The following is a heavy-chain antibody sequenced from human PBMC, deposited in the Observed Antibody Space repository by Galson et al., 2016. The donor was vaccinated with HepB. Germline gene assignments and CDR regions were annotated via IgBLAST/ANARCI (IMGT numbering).Heavy chain of an antibody. Sequence: SLRLSCAASGFTFSTYWMNWVRQAPGKGLEWVANIKQDGSEKYYVDSVKGRFTISRDNAKNSLYLQMNSLRVDDTAVYYCTRHYFPGSWGQGILVTVSS. CDR1: GFTFSTYW. CDR2: IKQDGSEK. CDR3: TRHYFPGS. V-gene: IGHV3-7*03. J-gene: IGHJ4*02. D-gene: IGHD3-10*01.